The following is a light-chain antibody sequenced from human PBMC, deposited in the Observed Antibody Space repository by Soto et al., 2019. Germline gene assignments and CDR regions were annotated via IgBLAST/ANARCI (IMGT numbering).Light chain of an antibody. J-gene: IGLJ2*01. Sequence: QSVLTQPPSASGSPGQSVTISCTGSSSDVGGYNYVSWYQQHPGKAPKLMIYDVSKRPSGVPDRFSGSKSGNTASLTVSGLQAEDVADYYCSSYAGSNIVVFGGGTKLTVL. CDR2: DVS. CDR3: SSYAGSNIVV. CDR1: SSDVGGYNY. V-gene: IGLV2-8*01.